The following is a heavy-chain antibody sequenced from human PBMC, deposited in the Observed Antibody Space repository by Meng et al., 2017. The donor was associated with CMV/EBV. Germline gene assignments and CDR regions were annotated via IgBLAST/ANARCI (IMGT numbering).Heavy chain of an antibody. CDR2: INHSGST. V-gene: IGHV4-34*01. D-gene: IGHD3-22*01. J-gene: IGHJ3*02. CDR1: GGSLIGYY. Sequence: EWGGGLFQASEDMSLTCAFYGGSLIGYYGSWMRQQPGKGLEWIGKINHSGSTNYKPFVNSGDTISVDTYKNRFSLKLSSVTSAETDVYYCARRNDSSGYRNAFDIWGQGTMVTVSS. CDR3: ARRNDSSGYRNAFDI.